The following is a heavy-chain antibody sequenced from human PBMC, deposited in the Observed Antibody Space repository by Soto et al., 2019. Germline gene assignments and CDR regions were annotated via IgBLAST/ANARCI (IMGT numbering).Heavy chain of an antibody. D-gene: IGHD3-22*01. Sequence: GGSLRLSCAASGFTFSSYAMHWVRQAPGKGLEWVAAISYDGSNKYYADSVKGRFTISRDNSKNTLYLQMNSLRAEDTAVYYCARDFYYYDSSGYQPGYWGQGTLVTVSS. CDR2: ISYDGSNK. CDR3: ARDFYYYDSSGYQPGY. CDR1: GFTFSSYA. V-gene: IGHV3-30-3*01. J-gene: IGHJ4*02.